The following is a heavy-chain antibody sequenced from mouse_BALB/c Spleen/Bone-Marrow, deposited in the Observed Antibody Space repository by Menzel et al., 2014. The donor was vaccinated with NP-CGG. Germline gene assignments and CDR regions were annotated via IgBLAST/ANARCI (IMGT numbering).Heavy chain of an antibody. D-gene: IGHD1-1*01. J-gene: IGHJ4*01. CDR1: GFTFSDAW. CDR2: IRSKANNHAT. Sequence: EVHLVESGGGLVQPGGSMKLSCAASGFTFSDAWMDWVRQSPEKGLEWVAEIRSKANNHATFYTESVKGRFTISRDDSKSSVYLQMSSLRAEDTGIYYCTRNIYYYGYILMDYWCQGTSVTISS. CDR3: TRNIYYYGYILMDY. V-gene: IGHV6-6*01.